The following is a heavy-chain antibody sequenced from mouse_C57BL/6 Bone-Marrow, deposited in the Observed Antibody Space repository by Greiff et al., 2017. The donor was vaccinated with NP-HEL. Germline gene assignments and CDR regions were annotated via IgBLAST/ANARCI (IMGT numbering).Heavy chain of an antibody. V-gene: IGHV3-8*01. D-gene: IGHD1-1*01. CDR2: ISYSGST. CDR3: ARGYYGSSYFDY. Sequence: EVKLEESGPGLAKPSQTLSLTCSVTGYSITSDYWNWIRKFPGNKLEYMGYISYSGSTYYNPSLKSRISITRYTSKNQYYLQLNSVTTEDTDTYYCARGYYGSSYFDYWGQGTTLTVSS. J-gene: IGHJ2*01. CDR1: GYSITSDY.